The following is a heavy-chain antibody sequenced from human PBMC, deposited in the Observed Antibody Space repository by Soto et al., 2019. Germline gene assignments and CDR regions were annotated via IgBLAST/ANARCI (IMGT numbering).Heavy chain of an antibody. V-gene: IGHV4-39*01. CDR1: SGSIGITSVF. CDR3: VRIRGRHLDY. Sequence: SETLSLTCTVSSGSIGITSVFWVWVRQPPGKGLEWIGNFDYSGTAYFNPSLGSRAFFPVDTSKNQFSLTLYSVTAADTGVYYCVRIRGRHLDYCGQGIQVTVSS. CDR2: FDYSGTA. J-gene: IGHJ4*02. D-gene: IGHD3-16*01.